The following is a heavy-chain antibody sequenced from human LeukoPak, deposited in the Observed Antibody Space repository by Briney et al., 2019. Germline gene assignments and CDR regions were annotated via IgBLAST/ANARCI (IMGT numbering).Heavy chain of an antibody. J-gene: IGHJ4*02. CDR2: IYYSGST. D-gene: IGHD5-12*01. Sequence: PSETLSLTCTVSGGSISSYYWSWIRQPPGKGLEWIGYIYYSGSTNYNPSLKSRVTISVDTSKNQFSLKLSSVTAADTAVYYCARGGDSGYDFFYWGQGTLVTVSS. V-gene: IGHV4-59*01. CDR3: ARGGDSGYDFFY. CDR1: GGSISSYY.